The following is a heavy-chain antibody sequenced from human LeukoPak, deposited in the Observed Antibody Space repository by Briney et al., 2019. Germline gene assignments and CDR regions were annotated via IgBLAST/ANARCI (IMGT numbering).Heavy chain of an antibody. J-gene: IGHJ3*02. CDR2: IKQDGSEK. Sequence: GWSLRLSCAASGFTFSSYAMSWVRQAPGKGLEWVANIKQDGSEKYYVDSVKGRFTISRDNAKNSLYLQMNSLRAEDTAVYYCARACGGDCYGAFDIWGQGTMVTVSS. CDR3: ARACGGDCYGAFDI. V-gene: IGHV3-7*01. D-gene: IGHD2-21*02. CDR1: GFTFSSYA.